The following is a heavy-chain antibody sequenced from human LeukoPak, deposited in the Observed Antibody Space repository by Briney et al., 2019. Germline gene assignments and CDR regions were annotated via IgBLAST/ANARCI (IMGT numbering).Heavy chain of an antibody. D-gene: IGHD5-18*01. CDR2: IYYSGST. V-gene: IGHV4-31*11. CDR1: GGSFSVYY. Sequence: SETLSLTCAVYGGSFSVYYWSWIRQHPGKGLEWIGYIYYSGSTYYNPSLKSRVNISIDTSKNQFSLKLSSVTAADTAVYYCARVLNTAMIDQWGQGTLVTVSS. CDR3: ARVLNTAMIDQ. J-gene: IGHJ4*02.